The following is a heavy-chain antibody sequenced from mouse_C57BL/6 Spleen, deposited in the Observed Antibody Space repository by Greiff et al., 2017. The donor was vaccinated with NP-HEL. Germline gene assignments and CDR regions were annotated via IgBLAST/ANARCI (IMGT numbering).Heavy chain of an antibody. CDR2: IDPSDSYT. CDR3: AMGWYLDY. CDR1: GYTFTSYW. V-gene: IGHV1-69*01. J-gene: IGHJ2*01. Sequence: QVQLQQPGAELVMPGASVKLSCKASGYTFTSYWMHWVKQRPGQGLEWIGEIDPSDSYTNYNQKFKGKSTLTVDKSSSTAYMQLSSLTSEDSAVYYCAMGWYLDYWGQGTTLTVSS. D-gene: IGHD1-1*02.